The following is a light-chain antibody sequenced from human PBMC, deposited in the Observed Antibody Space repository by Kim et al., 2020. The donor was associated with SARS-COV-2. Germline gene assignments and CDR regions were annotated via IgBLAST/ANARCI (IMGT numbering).Light chain of an antibody. CDR1: SSDVGGYNY. Sequence: QSALTQPASVSGSPGQSITISCTGNSSDVGGYNYVSWYQQHPGKAPKLMIYDVSKRPSGVSNRSSGSKSGNTASLTISGLQAEDEADYYCSSYTSSSTFVFGTGTKVTVL. V-gene: IGLV2-14*01. J-gene: IGLJ1*01. CDR3: SSYTSSSTFV. CDR2: DVS.